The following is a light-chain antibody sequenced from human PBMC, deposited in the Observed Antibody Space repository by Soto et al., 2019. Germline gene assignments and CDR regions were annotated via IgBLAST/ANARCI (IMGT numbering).Light chain of an antibody. CDR1: QSVSSS. V-gene: IGKV3-20*01. Sequence: EIVRTQSPATLSVSPGERATLSCRASQSVSSSLAWYQQKPGQAPRLPIYDASNRATGIPARFSGSGSGTDFTLTISRLDPEDFAVYYCQQYGSSPSCGQGTKVDIK. CDR2: DAS. J-gene: IGKJ1*01. CDR3: QQYGSSPS.